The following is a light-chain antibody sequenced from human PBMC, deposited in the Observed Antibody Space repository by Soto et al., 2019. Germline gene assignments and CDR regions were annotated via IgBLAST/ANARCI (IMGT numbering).Light chain of an antibody. Sequence: DIQMTQSPSTLSASVGDRVIITCRTSQSIGNLLAWYQQKPGKAPNILIDKASSLESGVPSRFSGSGSGTEFTLTISSLQPDDFATYYCQHYNTYSPFGGGTKVEIK. J-gene: IGKJ4*02. CDR2: KAS. V-gene: IGKV1-5*03. CDR3: QHYNTYSP. CDR1: QSIGNL.